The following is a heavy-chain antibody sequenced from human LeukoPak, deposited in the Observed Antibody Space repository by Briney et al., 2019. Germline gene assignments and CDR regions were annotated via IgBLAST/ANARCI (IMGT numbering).Heavy chain of an antibody. Sequence: SETLSLTCTVSGGSISSYYWSWIRQPAGKGLEWIGRIYTSGSTNYNPSLKSRVTISVDKSKNQFSLKLSSVTAVGTAVYYCARDLAYCGGDCPFNWFDPWGQGTLVTVSS. V-gene: IGHV4-4*07. J-gene: IGHJ5*02. CDR2: IYTSGST. CDR1: GGSISSYY. CDR3: ARDLAYCGGDCPFNWFDP. D-gene: IGHD2-21*02.